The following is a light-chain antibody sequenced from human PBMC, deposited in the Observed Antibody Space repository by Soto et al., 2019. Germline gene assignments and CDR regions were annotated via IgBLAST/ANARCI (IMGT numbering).Light chain of an antibody. Sequence: QSALTQPASVSGSPGQSITISCTGTSSDVGNYDYVSWYQQYPGKAPKLMIYAVSRRPSGVSNRFSGSKSGNTASLTISGRQAEDEADYYCTSYTPSSTDVFGTGTKLTVL. CDR3: TSYTPSSTDV. J-gene: IGLJ1*01. V-gene: IGLV2-14*03. CDR1: SSDVGNYDY. CDR2: AVS.